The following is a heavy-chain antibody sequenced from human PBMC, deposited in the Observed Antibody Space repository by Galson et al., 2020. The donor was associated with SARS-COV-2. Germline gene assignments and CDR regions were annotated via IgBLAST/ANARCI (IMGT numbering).Heavy chain of an antibody. CDR1: GGSISSSSYY. D-gene: IGHD1-26*01. CDR3: ARVSRWELYFDY. Sequence: SETLSLTCTVSGGSISSSSYYWSWIRQPAGKGLEWIGRIYISERTNYNPSLKSRVTISADTSKNQFSLRLTSVTAADTAVYYCARVSRWELYFDYWGKGSLVTVSS. V-gene: IGHV4-61*02. CDR2: IYISERT. J-gene: IGHJ4*02.